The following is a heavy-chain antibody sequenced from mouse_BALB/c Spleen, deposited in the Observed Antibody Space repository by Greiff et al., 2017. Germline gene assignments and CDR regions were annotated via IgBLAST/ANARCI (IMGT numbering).Heavy chain of an antibody. D-gene: IGHD3-3*01. V-gene: IGHV8-8*01. CDR2: IWWDDDK. Sequence: QVTLKVSGPGILKPSQTLSLTCSFSGFSLSTSGMGVGWIRQPSGKGLEWLAHIWWDDDKYYNPSLKSQLTISTDTDRNQVFLKIKSVDTADTATYCYARRALGGRPYYYAMDDWGQGTTVTVSS. CDR3: ARRALGGRPYYYAMDD. J-gene: IGHJ4*01. CDR1: GFSLSTSGMG.